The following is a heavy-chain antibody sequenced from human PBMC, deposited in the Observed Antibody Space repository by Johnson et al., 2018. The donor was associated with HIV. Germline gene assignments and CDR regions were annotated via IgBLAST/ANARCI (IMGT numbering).Heavy chain of an antibody. CDR1: GITVSSNY. CDR2: IFSVGGA. CDR3: ARDGRDLVTRGSFDI. J-gene: IGHJ3*02. V-gene: IGHV3-66*02. Sequence: EKLVESGGGLVQPGGSLRLSCAASGITVSSNYMSWVRQAPGKGLEWVSVIFSVGGAYYADSVKGRFIISRDNSKNMLYLHMNSLRPEDTAVYYCARDGRDLVTRGSFDIWGQGTVVTVSS. D-gene: IGHD3-9*01.